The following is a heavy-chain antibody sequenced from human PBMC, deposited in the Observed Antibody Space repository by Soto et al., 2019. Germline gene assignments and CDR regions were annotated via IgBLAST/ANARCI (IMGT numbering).Heavy chain of an antibody. CDR2: IKQDGSEK. CDR3: ARATRVYYGMDV. V-gene: IGHV3-7*01. Sequence: EVQLVESGGGLVQPGGSLRLSCAASGFTFSSYWMHWVRQAPGKGLVWVANIKQDGSEKNYVDSLKGRFTISRDYAKNSLYLQMNSLRPEDTAVYYCARATRVYYGMDVWGQGTTVTVSS. CDR1: GFTFSSYW. J-gene: IGHJ6*02.